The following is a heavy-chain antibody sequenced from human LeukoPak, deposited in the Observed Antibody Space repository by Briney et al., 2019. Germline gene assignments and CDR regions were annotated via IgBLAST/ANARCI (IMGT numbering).Heavy chain of an antibody. CDR2: ISYDGSNK. Sequence: PGGSLRLSCAASGFTFSSYAMHWVRQAPGKELEEGAVISYDGSNKYYADSVKGRFTISRDNSKNRLYLQMNSLRAEDTAVYYCARCLYYDSSGYSDYWGQGTLVTVSS. V-gene: IGHV3-30*04. D-gene: IGHD3-22*01. CDR3: ARCLYYDSSGYSDY. CDR1: GFTFSSYA. J-gene: IGHJ4*02.